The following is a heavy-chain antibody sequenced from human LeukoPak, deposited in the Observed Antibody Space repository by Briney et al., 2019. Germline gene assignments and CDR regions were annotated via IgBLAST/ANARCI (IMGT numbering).Heavy chain of an antibody. Sequence: SVKVSCKASGGTFSSYTISWVRQAPGQGLEWMGRIIPILGIANYAQKFQGRVTITADKSTSTAYMELSSLRSEDTAVYYCVSCSSTSCYGNYWAQGPLVTASS. V-gene: IGHV1-69*02. CDR2: IIPILGIA. J-gene: IGHJ4*02. CDR1: GGTFSSYT. D-gene: IGHD2-2*01. CDR3: VSCSSTSCYGNY.